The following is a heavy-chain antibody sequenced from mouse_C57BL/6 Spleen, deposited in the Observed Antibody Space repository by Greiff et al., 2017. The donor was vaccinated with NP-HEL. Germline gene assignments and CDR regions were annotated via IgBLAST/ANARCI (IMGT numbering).Heavy chain of an antibody. CDR1: GYTFTSYW. Sequence: QVQLQQPGAELVMPGASVKLSCKASGYTFTSYWMHWVKQRPGQGLAWIGEIDPSDSYTNSNQKFKGKSTLTVDKSSSTAYMQLSSLTSEDSAVYYCARGRDWYFDVWGTGTTVTVSS. J-gene: IGHJ1*03. V-gene: IGHV1-69*01. CDR2: IDPSDSYT. CDR3: ARGRDWYFDV.